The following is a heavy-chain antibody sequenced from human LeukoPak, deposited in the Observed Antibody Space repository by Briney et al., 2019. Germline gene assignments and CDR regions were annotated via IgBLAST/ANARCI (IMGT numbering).Heavy chain of an antibody. CDR3: ARLSSSNPSSPFDY. V-gene: IGHV5-51*01. J-gene: IGHJ4*02. CDR1: GYSFTTYW. Sequence: GESLQISCKGSGYSFTTYWIGWVRRMPGKGLEWRGIIYPGDSDTRYSPSFQGQVTISADKSISTAYLQWSSLKASDTAMYYCARLSSSNPSSPFDYWGQGTLVTVSS. D-gene: IGHD4-11*01. CDR2: IYPGDSDT.